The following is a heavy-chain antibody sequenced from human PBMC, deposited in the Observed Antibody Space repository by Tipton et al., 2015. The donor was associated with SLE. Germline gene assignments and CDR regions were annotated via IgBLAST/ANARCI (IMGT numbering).Heavy chain of an antibody. CDR1: GGSISSHY. Sequence: TLSLTCTVSGGSISSHYWSWIRQPPGKGLEWIGYIYYSGSISYNPSLKSRVTISVDTSKNQFSLKLSSVTAADTAVYYCARASNWFDPWGQGTLVTVSS. CDR3: ARASNWFDP. V-gene: IGHV4-59*11. J-gene: IGHJ5*02. CDR2: IYYSGSI.